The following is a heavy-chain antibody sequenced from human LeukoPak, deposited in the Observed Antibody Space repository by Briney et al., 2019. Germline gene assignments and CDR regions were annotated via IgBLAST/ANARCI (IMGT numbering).Heavy chain of an antibody. Sequence: SETLSLTCAVYGGSFSGYYWSWIRQPPGKGLDRIGEINHSGSTNYNLSLKSRVTISVVTSKNQFSLMLSSVPAADRAVYYCAGRGVVTASPNYWGQGTLVTVSS. V-gene: IGHV4-34*01. CDR1: GGSFSGYY. J-gene: IGHJ4*02. D-gene: IGHD2-21*02. CDR3: AGRGVVTASPNY. CDR2: INHSGST.